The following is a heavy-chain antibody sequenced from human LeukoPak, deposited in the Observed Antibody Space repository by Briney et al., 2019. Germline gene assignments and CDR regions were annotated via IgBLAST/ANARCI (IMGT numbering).Heavy chain of an antibody. D-gene: IGHD6-13*01. Sequence: ASVKLSCKASGFTFTSYCMSWVRQAPGQGLEWMGWISAYNGNTNYAQKLQGRVTMTTDTSTSTAYMELRSLRSDDTAVYYCARDKQQLDPWGQGTLVTVSS. CDR3: ARDKQQLDP. J-gene: IGHJ5*02. CDR2: ISAYNGNT. CDR1: GFTFTSYC. V-gene: IGHV1-18*01.